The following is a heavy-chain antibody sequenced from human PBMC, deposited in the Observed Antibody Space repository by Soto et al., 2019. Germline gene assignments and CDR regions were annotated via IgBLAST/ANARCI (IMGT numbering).Heavy chain of an antibody. D-gene: IGHD6-13*01. CDR2: INPNSGGT. CDR1: GDTFTGYY. V-gene: IGHV1-2*04. Sequence: GASVKVSCKASGDTFTGYYMHWVRQAPGQGLEWMGWINPNSGGTNYAQKFQGWVTMTRDTSISTAYMELSRLRSHDTAVYYCARDRIAAAGTYYYYYGMDVWGQGTTVTVSS. CDR3: ARDRIAAAGTYYYYYGMDV. J-gene: IGHJ6*02.